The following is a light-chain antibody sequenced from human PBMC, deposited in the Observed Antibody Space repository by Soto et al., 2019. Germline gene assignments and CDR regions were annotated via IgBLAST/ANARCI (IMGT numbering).Light chain of an antibody. CDR1: QSIDNK. J-gene: IGKJ3*01. Sequence: EIVLTQSPATLSVSPGERATLSCMASQSIDNKLAWYQQKPGQAPGLLIYHASIRATGIPARFSGTGSGTEFNLTISSLQSEDFSAYYCQQYNNWPTFGPGTKVDL. CDR3: QQYNNWPT. V-gene: IGKV3-15*01. CDR2: HAS.